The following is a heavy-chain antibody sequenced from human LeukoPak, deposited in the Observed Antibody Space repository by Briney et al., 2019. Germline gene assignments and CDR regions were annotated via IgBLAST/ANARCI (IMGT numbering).Heavy chain of an antibody. CDR1: GDSISGYY. CDR2: IYTTGNT. Sequence: SETLSLTCIVSGDSISGYYWSWVRQPAGKRLEWIGRIYTTGNTNYNPSLQSRVTISLDKSKNDFSLRLTSVTAADTAVYYCAKEEHSGYHGIGWFDPWGQGTLVTVSS. V-gene: IGHV4-4*07. D-gene: IGHD5-12*01. CDR3: AKEEHSGYHGIGWFDP. J-gene: IGHJ5*02.